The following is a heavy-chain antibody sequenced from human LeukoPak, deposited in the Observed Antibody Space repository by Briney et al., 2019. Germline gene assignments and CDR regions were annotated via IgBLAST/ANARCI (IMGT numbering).Heavy chain of an antibody. Sequence: ASVKVSCKVSGYTLTELSMHWVRQAPGKGLEWMGGFDPEDGETIYAQKFQGRVTITADESTSTAYMELSSLRSEDTAVYYCAMSYHDRLFDYWGQGTLVTVSS. CDR2: FDPEDGET. CDR1: GYTLTELS. CDR3: AMSYHDRLFDY. D-gene: IGHD1-26*01. V-gene: IGHV1-24*01. J-gene: IGHJ4*02.